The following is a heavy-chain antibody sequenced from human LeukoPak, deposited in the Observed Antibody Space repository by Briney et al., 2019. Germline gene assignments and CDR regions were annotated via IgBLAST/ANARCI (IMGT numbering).Heavy chain of an antibody. CDR1: GFTFSDYY. D-gene: IGHD2-2*01. CDR2: ISSSGSTI. Sequence: TGGSLRLSCAASGFTFSDYYMSFIRQAPGKGLEWVSYISSSGSTIYYADSVEGRFTISRDNAKNSLFLQMNSLRAEDTAVYYCARDTSAKMYYMDVWGKGTTVTVSS. CDR3: ARDTSAKMYYMDV. J-gene: IGHJ6*03. V-gene: IGHV3-11*04.